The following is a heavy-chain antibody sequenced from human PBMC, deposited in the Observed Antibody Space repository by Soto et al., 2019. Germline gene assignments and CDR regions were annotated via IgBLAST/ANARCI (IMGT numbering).Heavy chain of an antibody. CDR1: GYSISSGYY. Sequence: SETLSLTCAVSGYSISSGYYWGWIRQPPGKGLEWIGSIYHSGSTYYNESLKSRVTISVDTSKNQFSLKLTSVTDADTAVYYCASGIDFYYAMDVWGQGTTVTVSS. CDR2: IYHSGST. J-gene: IGHJ6*01. V-gene: IGHV4-38-2*01. CDR3: ASGIDFYYAMDV.